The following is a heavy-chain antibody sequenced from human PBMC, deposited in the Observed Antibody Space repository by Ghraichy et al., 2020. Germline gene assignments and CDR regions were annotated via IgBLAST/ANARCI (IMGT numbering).Heavy chain of an antibody. V-gene: IGHV3-11*06. J-gene: IGHJ4*02. CDR2: ISSSSSYT. D-gene: IGHD2-2*01. Sequence: GGSLRLSCAASGFTFSDYYMSWIRQAPGKGLEWVSYISSSSSYTNYADSVKGRFTISRDNAKNSLYLQMNSLRAEDTAVYYCARRCGSTSCPKAFDYWGQGTLVTVSS. CDR3: ARRCGSTSCPKAFDY. CDR1: GFTFSDYY.